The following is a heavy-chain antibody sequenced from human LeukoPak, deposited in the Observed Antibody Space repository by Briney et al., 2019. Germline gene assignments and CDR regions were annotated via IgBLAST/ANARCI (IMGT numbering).Heavy chain of an antibody. CDR3: ARVKRDGYNPTWVDY. J-gene: IGHJ4*02. CDR2: ISGSGGST. Sequence: PGGSLRLSCAASGFTFSSYAMSWVRQAPGKGLEWVSAISGSGGSTYYADSVKGRFTISRDNSKNTLYLQMNSLRAEDTAVYYCARVKRDGYNPTWVDYWGQGTLVTVSS. CDR1: GFTFSSYA. D-gene: IGHD5-24*01. V-gene: IGHV3-23*01.